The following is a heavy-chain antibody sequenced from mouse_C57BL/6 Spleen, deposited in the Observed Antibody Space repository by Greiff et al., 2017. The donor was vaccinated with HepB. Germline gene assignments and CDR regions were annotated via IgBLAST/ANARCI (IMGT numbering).Heavy chain of an antibody. D-gene: IGHD1-1*01. CDR2: IYPGSGST. CDR3: GNYGSSYDWYFDV. CDR1: GYTFTSYW. V-gene: IGHV1-55*01. J-gene: IGHJ1*03. Sequence: QVQLQQPGAELVKPGASVKMSCKASGYTFTSYWITWVKQRPGHGLEWIGDIYPGSGSTNYNEKFKSKATLTVDTSSSTAYMQLSSLTSEDAAVYDCGNYGSSYDWYFDVWGTGTTVTVSS.